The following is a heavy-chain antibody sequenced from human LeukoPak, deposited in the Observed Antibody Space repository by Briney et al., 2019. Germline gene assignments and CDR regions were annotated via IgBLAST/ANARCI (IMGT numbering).Heavy chain of an antibody. CDR1: GFTFSSYW. Sequence: PGGSLRLSCAASGFTFSSYWMHWVRQAPGKGLEWVGRIQRETEGGTTDHVAPVKGRFTISRDDSKNMLYLQMNSLKTEDTAVYYCCTDLLDYWGQGTLVTVSS. J-gene: IGHJ4*02. CDR2: IQRETEGGTT. CDR3: CTDLLDY. V-gene: IGHV3-15*01.